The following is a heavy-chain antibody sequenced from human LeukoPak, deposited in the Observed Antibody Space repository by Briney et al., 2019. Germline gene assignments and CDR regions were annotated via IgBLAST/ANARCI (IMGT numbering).Heavy chain of an antibody. V-gene: IGHV1-2*02. CDR3: AKTGDYYDSSGYYYDN. J-gene: IGHJ4*02. CDR1: GYTFTGYY. Sequence: ASVKVSCKASGYTFTGYYMHWVQQAPGQGLEWMGWINPNSGGTNYAQKFQGRVTMTRDTSISTAYMELSRLRSDDTAVYYCAKTGDYYDSSGYYYDNWGQGTLVTVSS. CDR2: INPNSGGT. D-gene: IGHD3-22*01.